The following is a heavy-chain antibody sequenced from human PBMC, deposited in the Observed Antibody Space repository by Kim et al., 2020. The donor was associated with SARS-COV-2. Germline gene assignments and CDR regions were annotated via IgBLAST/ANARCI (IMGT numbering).Heavy chain of an antibody. CDR2: INWNSVTR. D-gene: IGHD3-10*01. CDR1: GFTFDDYA. Sequence: GGSLRLSCAASGFTFDDYAMHWVRQAPGKGLEWVSGINWNSVTRGYAESVKGRFTISRDNAKNSLYLQMNSLRVEDTAVYYCVRTARYGVESYRANYYGMDVWGHGTTVTVSS. J-gene: IGHJ6*02. V-gene: IGHV3-9*01. CDR3: VRTARYGVESYRANYYGMDV.